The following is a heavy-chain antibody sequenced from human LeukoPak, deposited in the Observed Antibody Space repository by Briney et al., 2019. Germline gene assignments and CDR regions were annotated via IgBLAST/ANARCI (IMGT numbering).Heavy chain of an antibody. V-gene: IGHV3-48*02. J-gene: IGHJ3*02. CDR3: ARDRGYGDYVGAFDI. Sequence: GWSLRLSCAASGFTFSSYSMNWVRQAPGKGLEWVSHISSSSSTIYYADSVKGRFTISRDNAKNSLYLQMNSLRDEDTAVYYCARDRGYGDYVGAFDIWGQGTMVTVSS. CDR1: GFTFSSYS. D-gene: IGHD4-17*01. CDR2: ISSSSSTI.